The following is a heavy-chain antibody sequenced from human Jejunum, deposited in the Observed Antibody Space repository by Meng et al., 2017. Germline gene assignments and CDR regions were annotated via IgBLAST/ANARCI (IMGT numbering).Heavy chain of an antibody. Sequence: SETLSLTCTVSGGSLNRFYWSWVRQPPGEGLDFIGYIYSSGTTNYNPSLKGRVSISLDTSKNQFSLNLASVTAADTAVYYRTRASWETSGYYDSWGQGMLVTVSS. CDR1: GGSLNRFY. V-gene: IGHV4-59*01. CDR2: IYSSGTT. J-gene: IGHJ4*02. D-gene: IGHD1-26*01. CDR3: TRASWETSGYYDS.